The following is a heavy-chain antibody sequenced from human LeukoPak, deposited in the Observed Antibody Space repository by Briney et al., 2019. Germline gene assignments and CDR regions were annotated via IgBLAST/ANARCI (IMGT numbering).Heavy chain of an antibody. Sequence: GESLKISCKGSGYSFTSYWMGWVRQMPGKGLEWMGIIYPGDSDTRYSPSFQGQVTISADKSISTAYLQWSSLKASDTAMYYCASPAYCGGDCYSGAFDIWGQGTMVTVSS. J-gene: IGHJ3*02. V-gene: IGHV5-51*01. D-gene: IGHD2-21*01. CDR1: GYSFTSYW. CDR2: IYPGDSDT. CDR3: ASPAYCGGDCYSGAFDI.